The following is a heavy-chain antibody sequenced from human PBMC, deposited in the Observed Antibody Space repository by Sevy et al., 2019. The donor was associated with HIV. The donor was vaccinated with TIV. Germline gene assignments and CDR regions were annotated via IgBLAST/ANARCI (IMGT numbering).Heavy chain of an antibody. CDR3: ARGDTMVQGVIRGRDNWFDP. Sequence: ASVKVSCKASGYTFTGYYMHWVRQAPGQGLEWMGWINPNSGGTNYAQKFQGRVTMTRDTSISTAYMELSRLRSDDTAVYYCARGDTMVQGVIRGRDNWFDPWGQGTLVTVSS. J-gene: IGHJ5*02. CDR2: INPNSGGT. V-gene: IGHV1-2*02. D-gene: IGHD3-10*01. CDR1: GYTFTGYY.